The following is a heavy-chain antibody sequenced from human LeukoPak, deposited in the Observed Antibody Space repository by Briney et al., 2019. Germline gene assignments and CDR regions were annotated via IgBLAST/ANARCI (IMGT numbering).Heavy chain of an antibody. CDR3: ARAGTPDFCGSDRRPDY. CDR1: GGSFNDYY. D-gene: IGHD2-21*02. CDR2: INHSGRI. J-gene: IGHJ4*02. V-gene: IGHV4-34*01. Sequence: SETLSLTCGVYGGSFNDYYWSWIRQPPGKGLEWVGEINHSGRINYNPSLKSRVTISVDTSKKQFSLKLSSVTAADTAVYYCARAGTPDFCGSDRRPDYWGQGTLVTVSS.